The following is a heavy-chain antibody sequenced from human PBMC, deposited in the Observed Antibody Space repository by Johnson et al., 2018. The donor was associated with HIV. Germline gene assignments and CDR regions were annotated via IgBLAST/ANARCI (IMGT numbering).Heavy chain of an antibody. CDR3: ARARNWNDDDAFDI. J-gene: IGHJ3*02. V-gene: IGHV3-30-3*01. CDR1: GFTFSSYA. D-gene: IGHD1-1*01. Sequence: QVQVVESGGGVVQPGRSLRLSCAASGFTFSSYAMHWVRQAPGTGLEWVAVISYDGSNKYYADSVKGRFTISRDNSKNTFYLQMNSLRAEDTAVYYCARARNWNDDDAFDIWGQGTMVTVSS. CDR2: ISYDGSNK.